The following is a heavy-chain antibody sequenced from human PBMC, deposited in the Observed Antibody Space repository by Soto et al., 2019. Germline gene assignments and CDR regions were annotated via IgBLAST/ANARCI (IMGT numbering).Heavy chain of an antibody. Sequence: PSETLALTCAVSSGSISSSNWWSWVRQPPGKGLEWIGEIYHSGSTNYNPSLKSRVTISVDKSKNQFSLKLSSVTAADTAVYYCERGDPLRLSRYYYMDVWGKGTTVTVSS. CDR2: IYHSGST. V-gene: IGHV4-4*02. CDR3: ERGDPLRLSRYYYMDV. J-gene: IGHJ6*03. D-gene: IGHD3-10*01. CDR1: SGSISSSNW.